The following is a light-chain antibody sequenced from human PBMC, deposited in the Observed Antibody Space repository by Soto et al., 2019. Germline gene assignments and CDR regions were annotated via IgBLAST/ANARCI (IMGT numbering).Light chain of an antibody. CDR3: QQSYSTPLT. CDR1: QSISSY. CDR2: AAS. Sequence: DIQMTQSPSSLSASVGDRVTITCRASQSISSYLNWYQQKPGKAPKPLIYAASSLQSGVPSRFSGSGSGTDFTLTVNSLQPEDFATYYCQQSYSTPLTFGGGTKVDIK. V-gene: IGKV1-39*01. J-gene: IGKJ4*01.